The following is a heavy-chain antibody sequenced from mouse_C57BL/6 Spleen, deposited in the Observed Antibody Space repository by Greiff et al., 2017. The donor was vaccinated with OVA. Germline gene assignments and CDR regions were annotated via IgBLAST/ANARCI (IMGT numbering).Heavy chain of an antibody. CDR3: ARSPLYGSSYDYFDY. D-gene: IGHD1-1*01. Sequence: QVQLKQPGAELVKPGASVKLSCKASGYTFTSYWMHWVKQRPGQGLEWIGMIHPNSGSTNYNEKFKSKATLTVDKSSSTAYMQLSSLTSEDSAVYYCARSPLYGSSYDYFDYWGQGTTLTVSS. CDR1: GYTFTSYW. CDR2: IHPNSGST. V-gene: IGHV1-64*01. J-gene: IGHJ2*01.